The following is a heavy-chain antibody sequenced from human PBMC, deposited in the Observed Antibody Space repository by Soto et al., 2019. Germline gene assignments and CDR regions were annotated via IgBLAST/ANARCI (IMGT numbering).Heavy chain of an antibody. D-gene: IGHD4-17*01. CDR2: IYYSGST. J-gene: IGHJ4*02. V-gene: IGHV4-39*01. CDR3: ASYYGDYNYYFDF. Sequence: SETLSLTCTVSGGSISSSSYYWGWIRQPPGKGLEWIGSIYYSGSTYYNPSLKSRVTVSVDTSKNQFSLKLSSVTAADTAVYYCASYYGDYNYYFDFWGQGTLVTVSS. CDR1: GGSISSSSYY.